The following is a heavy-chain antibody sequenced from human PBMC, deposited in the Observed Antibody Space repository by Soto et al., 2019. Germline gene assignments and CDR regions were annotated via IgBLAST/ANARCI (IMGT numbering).Heavy chain of an antibody. Sequence: QVRLVQSGAEEKKPGASVIVSCKGSGFTFTSYVIHWLRQAPGQRLEWMGFINGGNGQTEVSQNFQGRVDIRRETSASTAYMELSSLRPEDTAVYYCSKTYLWLGGKDYGMVLWGQGTTVTVSS. CDR2: INGGNGQT. V-gene: IGHV1-3*05. D-gene: IGHD3-16*01. CDR3: SKTYLWLGGKDYGMVL. CDR1: GFTFTSYV. J-gene: IGHJ6*02.